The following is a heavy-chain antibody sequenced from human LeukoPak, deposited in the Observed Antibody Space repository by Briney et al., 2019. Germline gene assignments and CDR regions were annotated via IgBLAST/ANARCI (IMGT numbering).Heavy chain of an antibody. CDR3: ASSYCGGDCYTDPFNI. CDR1: GASISSGGYS. CDR2: IYQSGST. Sequence: SQTLSLTCAVSGASISSGGYSWSWIRQPPGKGLEWIGYIYQSGSTYYNPSLESRVTLSVDRSETQFSLKLRSVTAADTAVYYCASSYCGGDCYTDPFNIWGQGTWSPSLQ. J-gene: IGHJ3*02. V-gene: IGHV4-30-2*01. D-gene: IGHD2-21*02.